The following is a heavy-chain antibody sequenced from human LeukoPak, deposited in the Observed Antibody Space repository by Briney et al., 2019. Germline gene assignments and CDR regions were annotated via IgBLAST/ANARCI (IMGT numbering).Heavy chain of an antibody. D-gene: IGHD6-6*01. CDR2: IKQDGSES. CDR3: VREYSSSSGRAFDI. J-gene: IGHJ3*02. CDR1: GFTFSSHW. Sequence: GGSLRLSCAASGFTFSSHWMDWVRQAPGKGLEWVANIKQDGSESYYLDSVKGRFTISRDNAKNTLYLQMNSLRAEDTAVYYCVREYSSSSGRAFDIWGQGTMVTVSP. V-gene: IGHV3-7*01.